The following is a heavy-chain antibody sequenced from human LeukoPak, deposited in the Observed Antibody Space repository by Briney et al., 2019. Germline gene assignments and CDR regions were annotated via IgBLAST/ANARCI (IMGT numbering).Heavy chain of an antibody. CDR1: GGTLSSYA. J-gene: IGHJ6*04. CDR2: IIPIFGTA. Sequence: SVKVSCKASGGTLSSYAISWVRQAPGQGLEWMGGIIPIFGTANYAQKFQGRVTITADKSTSTAYMELSSLRSEDTAVYYCARAIVEPYTGYYGMDVWGKGTTVTVSS. V-gene: IGHV1-69*06. CDR3: ARAIVEPYTGYYGMDV. D-gene: IGHD3-16*02.